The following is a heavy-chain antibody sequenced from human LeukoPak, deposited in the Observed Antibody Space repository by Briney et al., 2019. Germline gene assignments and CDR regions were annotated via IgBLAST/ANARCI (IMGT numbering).Heavy chain of an antibody. Sequence: GASVKVSCKASGYTFTSYYMHWVRQAPGQGLEWMGIINPSGGSTSYAQKSQGRVTMTRDTSTSTVYMELSSLRSEDTAVYYCARDGIVVVTAIGAFDIWGQGTMVTVSS. V-gene: IGHV1-46*01. CDR2: INPSGGST. D-gene: IGHD2-21*02. J-gene: IGHJ3*02. CDR3: ARDGIVVVTAIGAFDI. CDR1: GYTFTSYY.